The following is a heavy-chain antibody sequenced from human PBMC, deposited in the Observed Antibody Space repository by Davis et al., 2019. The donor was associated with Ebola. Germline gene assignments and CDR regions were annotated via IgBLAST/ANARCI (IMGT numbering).Heavy chain of an antibody. CDR2: IYYSGST. CDR1: GDSTIYHY. J-gene: IGHJ4*02. D-gene: IGHD4-11*01. V-gene: IGHV4-59*11. CDR3: ATTPRYSSHGAYFDY. Sequence: SETLSLTCTFSGDSTIYHYWTWIRQPPGEGLEWIGYIYYSGSTNYNPSLKSRVTMSVDTSNNQFSLKLNSVTAADTAMYYCATTPRYSSHGAYFDYWGQGTLVTVSS.